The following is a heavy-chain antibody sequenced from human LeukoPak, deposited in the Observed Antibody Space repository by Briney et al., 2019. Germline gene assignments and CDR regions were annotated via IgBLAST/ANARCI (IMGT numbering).Heavy chain of an antibody. D-gene: IGHD5-18*01. CDR2: ISGSGGST. V-gene: IGHV3-23*01. CDR1: GFTFSSYA. J-gene: IGHJ4*02. Sequence: GGSLRLSCAASGFTFSSYAMSWVRQAPGKGLEWVSAISGSGGSTYYADSVKGRFTISRDNSKNTLYLQMNSLRAEDTAVYYCTTDLDTAMVSYWGQGTLVTVSS. CDR3: TTDLDTAMVSY.